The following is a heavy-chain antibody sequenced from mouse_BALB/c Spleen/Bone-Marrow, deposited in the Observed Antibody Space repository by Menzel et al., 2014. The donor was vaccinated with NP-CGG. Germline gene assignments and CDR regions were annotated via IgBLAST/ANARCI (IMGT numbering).Heavy chain of an antibody. Sequence: QVQLQQSGAELVKPGASVKLSCKASGYTFTSYWMHWVKQRPGQGLVWIGGINPSNGRTNYNEKFKSKATLTVDKSSSTAYMQLSSLTSEDSAVYYCARRTTTVVATDYWGQGTTLTVSS. CDR2: INPSNGRT. CDR3: ARRTTTVVATDY. J-gene: IGHJ2*01. CDR1: GYTFTSYW. V-gene: IGHV1S81*02. D-gene: IGHD1-1*01.